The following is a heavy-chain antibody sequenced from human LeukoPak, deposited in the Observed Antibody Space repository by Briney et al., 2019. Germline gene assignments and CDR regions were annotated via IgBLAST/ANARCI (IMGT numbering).Heavy chain of an antibody. V-gene: IGHV3-48*03. D-gene: IGHD2-15*01. CDR3: VRGGSAGGFDY. CDR2: IHSSGSDI. CDR1: GFTFSSYD. Sequence: GGSLRLSCAVSGFTFSSYDTNWVRQAPGKGLEWVSHIHSSGSDIYYADSVKGRFTISRDNAKNSLYRQMDSLGAEDTAVYYCVRGGSAGGFDYWGQGTLVAVSS. J-gene: IGHJ4*02.